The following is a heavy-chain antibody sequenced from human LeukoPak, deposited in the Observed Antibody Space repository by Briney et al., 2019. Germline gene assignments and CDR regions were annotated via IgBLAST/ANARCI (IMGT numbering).Heavy chain of an antibody. CDR2: IRSKAYGGTR. D-gene: IGHD2-2*02. CDR1: GFTFGDYG. J-gene: IGHJ5*02. V-gene: IGHV3-49*03. Sequence: PTGGSLRLSCTTSGFTFGDYGLNWFRQAPGKGLEWIGFIRSKAYGGTREYAASVKGRFTISRDDSKSIAYLQMNSLKTEDTAVYYCTRQYCSSTSCYINWFDPWGQGTLVTVSS. CDR3: TRQYCSSTSCYINWFDP.